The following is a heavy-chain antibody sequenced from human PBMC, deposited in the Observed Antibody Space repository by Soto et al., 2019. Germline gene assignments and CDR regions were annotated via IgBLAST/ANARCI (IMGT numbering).Heavy chain of an antibody. V-gene: IGHV3-53*01. D-gene: IGHD4-17*01. CDR3: HGYGA. CDR1: GFSVTANY. J-gene: IGHJ4*02. CDR2: IFSGGAT. Sequence: VESGGGLIQPGGSLRLSCEVSGFSVTANYMTWVRQAPGKGLEWVSVIFSGGATDYIDSVKGRFTISRDISKNALYLQMNTLRVADTPVYYCHGYGAWGQGLPVTVSS.